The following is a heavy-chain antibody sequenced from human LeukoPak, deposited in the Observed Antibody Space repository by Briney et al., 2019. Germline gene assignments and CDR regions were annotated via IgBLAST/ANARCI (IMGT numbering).Heavy chain of an antibody. V-gene: IGHV4-34*01. Sequence: SETLSLTCAVYGGPFSGYYWRWLRQPPGKALKGIGEINHSGSTNYNPSLKSRVTISVDTSKNQFPLNLSSVTAADTAVYYCARGASLREYSLADYWGQGTLVTVSS. CDR1: GGPFSGYY. CDR3: ARGASLREYSLADY. D-gene: IGHD1-1*01. J-gene: IGHJ4*02. CDR2: INHSGST.